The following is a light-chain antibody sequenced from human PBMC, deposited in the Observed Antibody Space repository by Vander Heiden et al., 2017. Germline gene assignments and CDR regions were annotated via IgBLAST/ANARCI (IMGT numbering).Light chain of an antibody. J-gene: IGLJ3*02. CDR3: CSYANSNTWV. CDR1: SSDVGGYNY. CDR2: DVS. V-gene: IGLV2-14*03. Sequence: QSALTQPASVSGSPGQSITMSCTGTSSDVGGYNYVSWYQQHPGKAPKLMIYDVSNRPSGVSNCFSGSKSGNTASLTISGLQAEDEADYYCCSYANSNTWVFGGGTKLSVL.